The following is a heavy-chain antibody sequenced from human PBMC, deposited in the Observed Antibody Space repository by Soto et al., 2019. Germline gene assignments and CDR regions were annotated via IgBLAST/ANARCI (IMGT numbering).Heavy chain of an antibody. J-gene: IGHJ4*02. CDR3: ATGGAGSGPFTWELPDH. CDR2: ITPFSGDV. Sequence: QMQLVQSGAEVKKTGSTVTVSCQALGNTFTYRYLHWVRQAPGQALEWMGWITPFSGDVHYAQKSQERVTIPSDRSINTADMRMSSLVSSDTAMYYCATGGAGSGPFTWELPDHWGQGTLVTVSS. V-gene: IGHV1-45*02. D-gene: IGHD1-26*01. CDR1: GNTFTYRY.